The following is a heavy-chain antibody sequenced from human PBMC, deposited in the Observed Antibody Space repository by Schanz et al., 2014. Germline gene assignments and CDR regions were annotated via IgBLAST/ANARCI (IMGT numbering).Heavy chain of an antibody. D-gene: IGHD6-13*01. Sequence: EVHLLESGGGLVEPGGSLRLSCATSGFSLDIFAVNWVRQAPGKGLEWVSSFNDGGVNKYYADSVKGRFTISSDNSKSTLYLQMSSLRAEDTAVYYCAKSQGSSFDSWGQGTLVNVSS. V-gene: IGHV3-23*01. CDR3: AKSQGSSFDS. CDR2: FNDGGVNK. CDR1: GFSLDIFA. J-gene: IGHJ4*02.